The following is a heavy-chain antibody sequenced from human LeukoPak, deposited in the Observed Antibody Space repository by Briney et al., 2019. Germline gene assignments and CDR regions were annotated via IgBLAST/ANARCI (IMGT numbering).Heavy chain of an antibody. CDR3: ARESHETYYYDSSGPDASDI. CDR2: ISGSGGST. D-gene: IGHD3-22*01. V-gene: IGHV3-23*01. J-gene: IGHJ3*02. Sequence: PGGSLRFSCAASGFTFSSYAMSWVRQAPGKGLEWVSAISGSGGSTYYVDSVKGRFTISRDNAKNSLYLQMNSLRAEDTAVYYCARESHETYYYDSSGPDASDIWGQGTMVTVSS. CDR1: GFTFSSYA.